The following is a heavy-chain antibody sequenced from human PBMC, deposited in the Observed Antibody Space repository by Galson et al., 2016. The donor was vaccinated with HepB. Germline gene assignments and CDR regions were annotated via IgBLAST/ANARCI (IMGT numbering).Heavy chain of an antibody. J-gene: IGHJ2*01. CDR3: AKIAVTGTWYFDL. V-gene: IGHV3-23*01. CDR2: ISGSGTLK. CDR1: GFTFSSTG. D-gene: IGHD6-19*01. Sequence: SLRLSCAASGFTFSSTGMRWVRQAPGKGLEWVSCISGSGTLKYSADAVKGRFTISRDNYKDTLNVQMNSLRAEDTAVYHCAKIAVTGTWYFDLWGRGALVSVSS.